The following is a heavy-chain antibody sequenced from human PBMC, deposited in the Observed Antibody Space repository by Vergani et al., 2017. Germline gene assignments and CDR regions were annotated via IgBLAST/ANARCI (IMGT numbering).Heavy chain of an antibody. CDR2: IIPSLATT. CDR3: ARATCSGGSCYRGFEY. V-gene: IGHV1-69*11. D-gene: IGHD2-15*01. J-gene: IGHJ4*02. CDR1: GGTFSSYA. Sequence: QVQLVQSGAEVKKPGSSVKVSCKASGGTFSSYALNWVRQAPGQGLEWMGCIIPSLATTIYAQKFQGRVTITADESTSTAYMELSSLKSEDTAVFYCARATCSGGSCYRGFEYWGQGSLITVSS.